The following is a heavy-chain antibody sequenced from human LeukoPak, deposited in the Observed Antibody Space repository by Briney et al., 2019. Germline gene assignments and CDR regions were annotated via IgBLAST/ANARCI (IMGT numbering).Heavy chain of an antibody. CDR1: GFTFSSYW. CDR2: NNSDGSST. V-gene: IGHV3-74*01. Sequence: GSLRLSCAASGFTFSSYWMHWVLQAPGKGLVWVSRNNSDGSSTSYADSVKGRFTISRDNAKNTLYLQMNSLRAEDTAVYYCAREAYHGSGRGGNWFDPWGQGTLVTVSS. J-gene: IGHJ5*02. D-gene: IGHD3-10*01. CDR3: AREAYHGSGRGGNWFDP.